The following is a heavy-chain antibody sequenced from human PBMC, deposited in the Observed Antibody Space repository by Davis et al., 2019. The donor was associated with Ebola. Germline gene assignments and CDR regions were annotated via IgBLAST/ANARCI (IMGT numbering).Heavy chain of an antibody. CDR2: IHYSGST. J-gene: IGHJ3*02. D-gene: IGHD6-19*01. V-gene: IGHV4-59*08. CDR1: GGSINNYY. Sequence: SETLSLTCTVSGGSINNYYWSWIRQPPGKGLEWIGYIHYSGSTNHNPSLKSRVTIPVDTSKNQFSLKLSSVTAADTAVYYCARHVFILKGWGIPVDPDAFDIWGQGTMVIVSS. CDR3: ARHVFILKGWGIPVDPDAFDI.